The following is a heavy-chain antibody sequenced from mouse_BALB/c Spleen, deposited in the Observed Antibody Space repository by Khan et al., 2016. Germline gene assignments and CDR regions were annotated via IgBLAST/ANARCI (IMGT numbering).Heavy chain of an antibody. Sequence: QVQLKESGAELMKPGASVKISCKASGYTFSSYWIEWVKERPGHGLEWIGEILPGSGSSKYNEKFKVKATFTADTSSNTPYMQLSTLTSEDSAVYYCARGAYWGQGTLVTVSA. CDR2: ILPGSGSS. CDR3: ARGAY. CDR1: GYTFSSYW. J-gene: IGHJ3*01. V-gene: IGHV1-9*01.